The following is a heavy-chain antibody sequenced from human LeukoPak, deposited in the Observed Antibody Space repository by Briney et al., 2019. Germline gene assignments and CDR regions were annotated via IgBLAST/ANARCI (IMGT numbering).Heavy chain of an antibody. J-gene: IGHJ3*02. CDR3: ARLLGRLLRADAFDI. D-gene: IGHD3-22*01. V-gene: IGHV1-18*04. Sequence: ASVKVSCKASGYTFTGYYMHWVRQAPGQGLEWMGWISAYNGNTNYAQKLQGRVTMTTDTSTSTAYMELRSLRSDDTAVYYCARLLGRLLRADAFDIWGQGTMVTVSS. CDR2: ISAYNGNT. CDR1: GYTFTGYY.